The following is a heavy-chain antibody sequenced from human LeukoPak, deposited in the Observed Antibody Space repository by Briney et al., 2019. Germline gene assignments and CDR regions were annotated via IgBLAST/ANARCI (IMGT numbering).Heavy chain of an antibody. V-gene: IGHV3-23*01. J-gene: IGHJ4*02. D-gene: IGHD3-10*01. CDR1: GFTFSNYA. CDR3: AKGVRPYGDYFDY. CDR2: ISGSGQSI. Sequence: GGSLRLSCAASGFTFSNYAMNWVRQAPGKGLEWVSDISGSGQSIYYGDSFQGRFTISRDNSKNTVYLQMNSLRAEDTAIYYCAKGVRPYGDYFDYWGQGTLVTVSS.